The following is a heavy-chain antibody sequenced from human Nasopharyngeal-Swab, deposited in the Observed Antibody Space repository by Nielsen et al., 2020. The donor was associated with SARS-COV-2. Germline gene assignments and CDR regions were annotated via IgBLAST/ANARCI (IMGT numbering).Heavy chain of an antibody. CDR2: IYSGGST. V-gene: IGHV3-53*01. Sequence: GESLKISCAASGFTVSSYYLSWVRQAPGKGLEAVSVIYSGGSTYYADSVKGRFTISRDNSKNTLYLQMNSLRAEDTAVYYCARDQITMVRGVIIKNDYWGQGTLVTVSS. D-gene: IGHD3-10*01. CDR1: GFTVSSYY. J-gene: IGHJ4*02. CDR3: ARDQITMVRGVIIKNDY.